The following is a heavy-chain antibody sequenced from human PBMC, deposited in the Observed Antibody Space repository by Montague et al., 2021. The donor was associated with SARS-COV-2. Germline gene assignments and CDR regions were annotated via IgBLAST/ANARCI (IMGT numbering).Heavy chain of an antibody. CDR1: GDSIKSGNYY. D-gene: IGHD3-16*02. CDR2: ISSSGSP. J-gene: IGHJ3*01. V-gene: IGHV4-61*02. CDR3: ARSRPFNLYCYTGCFDV. Sequence: TLSLTCTVSGDSIKSGNYYWSWIRQPAGKGLEWVGRISSSGSPNSSPSLRGRVTISIDASKNQFSLRLTSVTAADTAVYYCARSRPFNLYCYTGCFDVWGQGAMVAVSS.